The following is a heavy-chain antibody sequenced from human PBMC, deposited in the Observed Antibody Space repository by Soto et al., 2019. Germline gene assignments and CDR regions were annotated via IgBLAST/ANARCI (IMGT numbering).Heavy chain of an antibody. D-gene: IGHD3-3*01. V-gene: IGHV1-18*01. J-gene: IGHJ5*02. CDR1: GYTFSSYG. CDR3: ARDLMVYFWNGHLPRNNRLDP. Sequence: ASGKGSCKGSGYTFSSYGISWGGQAPGQGLEWGGWISAYKGNKNYAQKLQGRGTMTTGTSTSTAYMELRSLRSDDTAVYYCARDLMVYFWNGHLPRNNRLDPCAPGSLASVS. CDR2: ISAYKGNK.